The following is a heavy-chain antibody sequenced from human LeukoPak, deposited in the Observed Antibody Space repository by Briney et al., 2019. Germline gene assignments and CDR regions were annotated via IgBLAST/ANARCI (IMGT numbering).Heavy chain of an antibody. CDR1: GGSISNYY. V-gene: IGHV4-59*08. CDR3: ARQLMLRFYAFDI. D-gene: IGHD3-3*01. CDR2: IYNSGST. Sequence: PSETLSLTCTVSGGSISNYYWSWIRQSPGKGLEWIGYIYNSGSTNYNPSLKSRVTMSVDTSKNQFSLKLSSVTAADTAVYYCARQLMLRFYAFDIWGQGTMVTVSS. J-gene: IGHJ3*02.